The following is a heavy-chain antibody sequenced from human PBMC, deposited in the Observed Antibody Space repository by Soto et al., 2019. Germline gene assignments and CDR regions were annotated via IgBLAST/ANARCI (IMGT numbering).Heavy chain of an antibody. Sequence: GGSLRLSCAASGFTFSSYGMHWVRQAPGKGLEWVAVISYDGSNKYYADSVKGRFTISRDNSKNTLYLQMNSLRAEDTAVYYCAKVRYFDYYYYGMDVWGQGTTVTVSS. CDR1: GFTFSSYG. D-gene: IGHD3-9*01. CDR3: AKVRYFDYYYYGMDV. V-gene: IGHV3-30*18. CDR2: ISYDGSNK. J-gene: IGHJ6*02.